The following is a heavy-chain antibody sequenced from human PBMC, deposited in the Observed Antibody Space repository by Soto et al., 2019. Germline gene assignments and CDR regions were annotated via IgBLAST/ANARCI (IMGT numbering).Heavy chain of an antibody. V-gene: IGHV1-2*02. CDR1: GYTFTGYY. CDR2: INPNSGGT. J-gene: IGHJ6*02. CDR3: ARDPDTVSKVSEGGYYYGMDV. Sequence: ASVKVSCKASGYTFTGYYMHWVRQAPGQGLEWMGWINPNSGGTNYAQKFQGRVTMTRDTSISTAYMELSRLRSDDTAVYYCARDPDTVSKVSEGGYYYGMDVWCQGTTVTVSS. D-gene: IGHD4-4*01.